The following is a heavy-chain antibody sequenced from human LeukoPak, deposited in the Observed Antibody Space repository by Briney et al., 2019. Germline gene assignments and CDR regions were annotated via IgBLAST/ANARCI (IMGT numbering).Heavy chain of an antibody. V-gene: IGHV3-11*01. Sequence: PGGSLRLSCAASGFTFSDYYISWIRQAPGQGLEWVSYISSSVITIYYADSVKGRFTISRDNAKNSLYLQMNSLRAEDTAVYYCAREAITMVSPSKYYYYGMDVWGQGTTVTVSS. CDR2: ISSSVITI. D-gene: IGHD3-10*01. CDR3: AREAITMVSPSKYYYYGMDV. J-gene: IGHJ6*02. CDR1: GFTFSDYY.